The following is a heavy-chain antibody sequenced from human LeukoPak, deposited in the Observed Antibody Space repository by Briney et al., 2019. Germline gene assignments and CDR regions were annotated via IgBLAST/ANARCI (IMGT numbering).Heavy chain of an antibody. CDR1: GYTFTGYY. CDR3: ARDRMGAAAGTWWFDP. J-gene: IGHJ5*02. CDR2: ISAYNGNT. Sequence: ASVKVSCKASGYTFTGYYMHWVRQAPGQGLEWMGWISAYNGNTNYEQKLQGRVTMTTDTSTSTAYMELRSLRSDDTAVYYCARDRMGAAAGTWWFDPWGQGTLVTVSS. V-gene: IGHV1-18*04. D-gene: IGHD6-13*01.